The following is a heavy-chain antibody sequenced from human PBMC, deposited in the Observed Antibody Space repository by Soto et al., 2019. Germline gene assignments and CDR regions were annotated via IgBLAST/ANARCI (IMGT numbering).Heavy chain of an antibody. CDR1: GSTISSGGYS. CDR2: IYHSGST. D-gene: IGHD1-20*01. J-gene: IGHJ6*02. V-gene: IGHV4-30-2*01. CDR3: AINYYGMDV. Sequence: PSETLSLPCPVSGSTISSGGYSWRWIRQPPGTGLEWIGYIYHSGSTYYNPSLKILVTISVDRSKNQFSLNLTSVTAADTDVYYCAINYYGMDVWGQGTTITVSS.